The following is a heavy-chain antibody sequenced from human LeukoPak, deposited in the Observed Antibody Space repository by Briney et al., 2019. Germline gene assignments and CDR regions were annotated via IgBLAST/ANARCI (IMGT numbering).Heavy chain of an antibody. CDR2: INAGVGNT. Sequence: GASVKVSCKASGYTFTSYAMHWVRQAPGQRLEWMGWINAGVGNTKYSQKFQGRVTFTRDTSASTAYMELSSLRSEDTAVYYCARDGDGYQFDYWGQGTLVTVSS. CDR1: GYTFTSYA. D-gene: IGHD5-24*01. V-gene: IGHV1-3*01. CDR3: ARDGDGYQFDY. J-gene: IGHJ4*02.